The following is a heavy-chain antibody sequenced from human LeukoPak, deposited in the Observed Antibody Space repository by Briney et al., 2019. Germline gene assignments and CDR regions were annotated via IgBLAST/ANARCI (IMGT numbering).Heavy chain of an antibody. Sequence: PWGSLRLSCAASGFTFSSYSMNWVRQVPGKGLEWVSYISSSSSTIYYADSVKGRFTISRDNAKNSLYLQMNSLRAEDTAVYYCARVGLLWFGELDDAFDIWGQGTMVTVSS. V-gene: IGHV3-48*01. CDR1: GFTFSSYS. CDR3: ARVGLLWFGELDDAFDI. CDR2: ISSSSSTI. D-gene: IGHD3-10*01. J-gene: IGHJ3*02.